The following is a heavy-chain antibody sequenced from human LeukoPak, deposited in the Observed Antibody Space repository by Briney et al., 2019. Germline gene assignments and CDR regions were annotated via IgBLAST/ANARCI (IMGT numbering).Heavy chain of an antibody. CDR3: GRTVTLNAFDI. V-gene: IGHV3-23*01. CDR1: GFTFSSYA. Sequence: GGSLRLSCAASGFTFSSYAMSWVRQAPGKGLEWVSGISGSGGFTYYADSVKGRFTISRDNSKNTLYLQMNSLRAEDTAVYYCGRTVTLNAFDIWGQGTMVTVSS. D-gene: IGHD4-17*01. CDR2: ISGSGGFT. J-gene: IGHJ3*02.